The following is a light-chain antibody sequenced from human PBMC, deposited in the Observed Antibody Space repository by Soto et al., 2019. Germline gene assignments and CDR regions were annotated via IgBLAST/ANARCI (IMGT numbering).Light chain of an antibody. V-gene: IGKV3-15*01. Sequence: ETVMTQSPATLSVSPGERVTLSCRASQSVSSKLAWYQQKPGQAPRLLTYGASTGATGIPARFSGSGSGTEFTLTISSLQSEDFAVYYCQQYNNWPWTFGQGTKVEIK. CDR1: QSVSSK. CDR2: GAS. J-gene: IGKJ1*01. CDR3: QQYNNWPWT.